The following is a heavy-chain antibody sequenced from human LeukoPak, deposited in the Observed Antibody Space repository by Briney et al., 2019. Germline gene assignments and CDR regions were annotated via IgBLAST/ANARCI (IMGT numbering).Heavy chain of an antibody. CDR2: IYYSGST. CDR3: ARDGPITMIVVGDPSDDAFDI. D-gene: IGHD3-22*01. J-gene: IGHJ3*02. CDR1: GGSISSYY. Sequence: PSETLSLTCTVSGGSISSYYWSWIRQPPGKGLEWIGYIYYSGSTNYNPSLKSRVTISVDTSKSQFSLKLSSVTAADTAVYYCARDGPITMIVVGDPSDDAFDIWGQGTMVTVSS. V-gene: IGHV4-59*01.